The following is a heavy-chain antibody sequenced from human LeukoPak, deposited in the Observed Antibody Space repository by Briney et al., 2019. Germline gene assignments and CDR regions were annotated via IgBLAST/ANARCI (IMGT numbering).Heavy chain of an antibody. CDR1: GGSISSYY. V-gene: IGHV4-4*07. CDR3: ARDGSYDFWSGPFAP. CDR2: IYTSGST. D-gene: IGHD3-3*01. Sequence: SETLSLTCTVSGGSISSYYWSWIRQPPEKGLEWIGRIYTSGSTNYNPSLKSRVTMSVDTSKNQFSLKLSSVTAADTAVYYCARDGSYDFWSGPFAPWGQGTLVTVSS. J-gene: IGHJ5*02.